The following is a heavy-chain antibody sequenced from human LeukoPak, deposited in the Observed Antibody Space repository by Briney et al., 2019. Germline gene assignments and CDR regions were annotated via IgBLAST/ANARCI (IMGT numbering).Heavy chain of an antibody. CDR2: IKEDGSEK. D-gene: IGHD3-22*01. CDR3: AREWQIGH. V-gene: IGHV3-7*01. Sequence: GASLRLSCAASGFTFSTYWMTWVRQAPGKGLEWVANIKEDGSEKYYVDSVKGRFTISRANAKNSLYLQMISLRDEDTAVYYCAREWQIGHWGQGILVTVSS. J-gene: IGHJ4*02. CDR1: GFTFSTYW.